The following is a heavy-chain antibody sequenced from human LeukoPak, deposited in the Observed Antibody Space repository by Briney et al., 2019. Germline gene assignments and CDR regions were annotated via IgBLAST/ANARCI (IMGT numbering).Heavy chain of an antibody. Sequence: PSETLSLTCAVYGGSFSGYYWSWIRQPPGKGLEWIGEINHSGSTNYNVSLKSRVTISVDTSKNQFSLKLSSVTAADTAVYYCARGRFVYDFWSGYPYFDYWGQGTLVTVSS. J-gene: IGHJ4*02. V-gene: IGHV4-34*01. CDR2: INHSGST. CDR3: ARGRFVYDFWSGYPYFDY. CDR1: GGSFSGYY. D-gene: IGHD3-3*01.